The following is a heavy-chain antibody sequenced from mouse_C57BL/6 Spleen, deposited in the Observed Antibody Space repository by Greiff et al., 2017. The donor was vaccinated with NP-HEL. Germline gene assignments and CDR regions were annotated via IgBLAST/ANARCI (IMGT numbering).Heavy chain of an antibody. D-gene: IGHD3-3*01. CDR3: AIGGSVWYFDV. CDR2: IDPSDSET. V-gene: IGHV1-52*01. CDR1: GYTFTSYW. Sequence: QVQLQQPGAELVRPGSSVKLSCKASGYTFTSYWMHWVKQRPIQGLEWIGNIDPSDSETHYNQKFKDKATLTVDKSSSTAYMQLSSLTSEDSAVYYCAIGGSVWYFDVWGTGTTVTVSS. J-gene: IGHJ1*03.